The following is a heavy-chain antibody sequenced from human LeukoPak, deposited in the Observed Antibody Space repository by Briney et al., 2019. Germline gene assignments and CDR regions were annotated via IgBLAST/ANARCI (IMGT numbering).Heavy chain of an antibody. Sequence: SETLSLTCSVSGDSIRSGTYYWSWIRQPAGKGLEWIGRIYTSGSTSYNPSLKSRGTISVDTSKNQFSLKLTSVTAADTAVYYCARGGGATRIDYWGQGTLVTVSS. CDR1: GDSIRSGTYY. V-gene: IGHV4-61*02. D-gene: IGHD5-12*01. CDR2: IYTSGST. CDR3: ARGGGATRIDY. J-gene: IGHJ4*02.